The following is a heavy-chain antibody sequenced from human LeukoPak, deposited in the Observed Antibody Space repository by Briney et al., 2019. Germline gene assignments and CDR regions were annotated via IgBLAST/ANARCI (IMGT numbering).Heavy chain of an antibody. CDR1: GGSISSYY. CDR3: ARGNRGEWEPSSYYFDY. CDR2: IYYSGST. Sequence: SETLSLTCTVSGGSISSYYWSWIRQPPGKGLEWIGYIYYSGSTNYNPSLKSRVTISVDTSKNQFSLKLSSVTAADTAVYYCARGNRGEWEPSSYYFDYWGQGTLVTVSS. D-gene: IGHD1-26*01. J-gene: IGHJ4*02. V-gene: IGHV4-59*12.